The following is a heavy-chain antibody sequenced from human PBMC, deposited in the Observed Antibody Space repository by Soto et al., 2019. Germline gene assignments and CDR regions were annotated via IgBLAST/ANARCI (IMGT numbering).Heavy chain of an antibody. J-gene: IGHJ4*02. Sequence: ASVKVSCKASGGTFSSYAISWVRQAPGQGREWMGGIIPIFGTANYAQKFQGRVTITADESTSTAYMELSSLRSEDTAVYYCARGQDSGSYRPRSFGTSLIPYYFDYWGQGTLVTVSS. D-gene: IGHD1-26*01. V-gene: IGHV1-69*13. CDR3: ARGQDSGSYRPRSFGTSLIPYYFDY. CDR1: GGTFSSYA. CDR2: IIPIFGTA.